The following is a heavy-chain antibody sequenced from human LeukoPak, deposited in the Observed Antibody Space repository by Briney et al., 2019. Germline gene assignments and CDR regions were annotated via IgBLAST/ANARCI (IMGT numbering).Heavy chain of an antibody. D-gene: IGHD3-3*01. CDR2: INHSGST. CDR1: GGSFSGYY. Sequence: PSETLSLTCAVYGGSFSGYYWSWIRQPPGKGLEWIGEINHSGSTNYNPSLKSRVTISVDTSKNQFSLKLSSVTAADTAVYYCARGPPYYDFWSGYKGDYYFDYWGQGTLVTVSS. J-gene: IGHJ4*02. CDR3: ARGPPYYDFWSGYKGDYYFDY. V-gene: IGHV4-34*01.